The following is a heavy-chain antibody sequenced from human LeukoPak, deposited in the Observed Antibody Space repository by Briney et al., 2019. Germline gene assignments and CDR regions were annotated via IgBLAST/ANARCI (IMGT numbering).Heavy chain of an antibody. CDR3: ARDGFKTLERALDY. CDR2: ISYDGSNK. D-gene: IGHD1-26*01. J-gene: IGHJ4*02. Sequence: PGGSLRLSCAASGFTFSSYGIHWVRQAPGKGLEWVAVISYDGSNKYYADSVKGRFTVSRDNSKNTLYLQMNSLRAEDTAVYYCARDGFKTLERALDYWGQGTLVTVSS. V-gene: IGHV3-30*03. CDR1: GFTFSSYG.